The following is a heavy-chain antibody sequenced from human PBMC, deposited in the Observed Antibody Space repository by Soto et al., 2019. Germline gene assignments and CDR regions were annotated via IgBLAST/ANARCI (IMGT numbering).Heavy chain of an antibody. D-gene: IGHD5-12*01. J-gene: IGHJ4*02. CDR2: IYYTGST. CDR3: ARDRSSGYEQGGVDY. V-gene: IGHV4-61*01. CDR1: GGSVSSEYHY. Sequence: QVQLQESGPGLVKPSETLSLTCTVSGGSVSSEYHYWSWIRQSPGKGLQWIGYIYYTGSTNYNPSLKSRVTISIDTSKNQFSLKLTSVTAADTAVYYCARDRSSGYEQGGVDYWGQGTLVTVSS.